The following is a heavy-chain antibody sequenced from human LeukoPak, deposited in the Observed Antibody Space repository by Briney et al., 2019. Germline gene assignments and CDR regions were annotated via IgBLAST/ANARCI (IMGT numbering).Heavy chain of an antibody. CDR1: GGSISSYY. D-gene: IGHD3-10*01. J-gene: IGHJ4*02. V-gene: IGHV4-4*07. CDR2: IYTSGST. CDR3: ARVYREFGELSEYFDY. Sequence: SETLSLTCTVSGGSISSYYWSWIRQPAGKGLEWIGRIYTSGSTNYNPSLKSRVTMSVDTSKNQFSLKLSSVTAADTAVYYCARVYREFGELSEYFDYWGQGTLVTVSS.